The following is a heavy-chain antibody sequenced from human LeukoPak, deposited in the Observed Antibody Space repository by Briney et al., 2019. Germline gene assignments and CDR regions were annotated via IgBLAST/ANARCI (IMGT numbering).Heavy chain of an antibody. CDR2: INHSGST. CDR1: GGSFSGYY. CDR3: ARVDRFGELLLFDY. Sequence: SETLSLTGAGYGGSFSGYYWSWIRQPPGKGLEWIGEINHSGSTNDNPSLKSRVTISVDTSKNQFSLKLSSVTAADTAVYYCARVDRFGELLLFDYWGQGTLVTVSS. J-gene: IGHJ4*02. D-gene: IGHD3-10*01. V-gene: IGHV4-34*01.